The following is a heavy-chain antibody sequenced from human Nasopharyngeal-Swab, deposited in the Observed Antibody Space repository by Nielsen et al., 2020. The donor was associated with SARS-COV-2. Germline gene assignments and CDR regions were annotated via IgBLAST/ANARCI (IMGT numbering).Heavy chain of an antibody. CDR1: GVSISSQY. CDR3: EKEGATGWFDH. V-gene: IGHV4-59*11. Sequence: SETLSLPCTVSGVSISSQYWSWIRQPPGKGLEWIGYISHNSGTNYNPSLKSRVTLFMDTSKNQFSLKMRAVTAADTAVYYCEKEGATGWFDHWGQGTLVTVSS. CDR2: ISHNSGT. J-gene: IGHJ5*02.